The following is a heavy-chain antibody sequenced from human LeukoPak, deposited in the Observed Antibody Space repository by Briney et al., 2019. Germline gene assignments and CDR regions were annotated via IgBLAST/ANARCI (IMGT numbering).Heavy chain of an antibody. CDR1: GGSISSNTYH. Sequence: PSETLSLTCTVSGGSISSNTYHWSWIRQPPGKGLEWIRYMYYTGATSHNPSLKGRVTISLGTSNNQCSLKLHSVTAADTAVYYWARFSGSGWYYFDSWGQGTLVTVSS. V-gene: IGHV4-61*01. CDR2: MYYTGAT. J-gene: IGHJ4*02. D-gene: IGHD6-19*01. CDR3: ARFSGSGWYYFDS.